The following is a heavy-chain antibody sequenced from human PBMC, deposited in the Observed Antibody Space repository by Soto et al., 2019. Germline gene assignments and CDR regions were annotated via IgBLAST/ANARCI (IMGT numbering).Heavy chain of an antibody. Sequence: SETLSLTCTVSCGSVTTSVYYWGWIRQPPGKGLEWIGSVYYSGTTSYNPSLKSRVTISVDTSKNQFSLNLNSVTAADTAVYYCARHGPSAGSCLFDYWGQGTLVTVSS. D-gene: IGHD2-15*01. J-gene: IGHJ4*02. CDR3: ARHGPSAGSCLFDY. V-gene: IGHV4-39*01. CDR2: VYYSGTT. CDR1: CGSVTTSVYY.